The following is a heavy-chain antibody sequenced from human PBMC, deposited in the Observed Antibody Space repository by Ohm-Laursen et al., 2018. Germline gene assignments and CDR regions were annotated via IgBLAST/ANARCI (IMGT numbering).Heavy chain of an antibody. CDR3: ARDQRSHHGNYYGMDV. D-gene: IGHD4-23*01. CDR2: ISAYSGNT. J-gene: IGHJ6*02. CDR1: GYTFTNYG. V-gene: IGHV1-18*01. Sequence: ASVKVSCKASGYTFTNYGINWVRQAPGQGLEWIAWISAYSGNTYYAQSFQGRVTMTTDTSTNRAHMELRSLRSDDTAVYYCARDQRSHHGNYYGMDVWGQGTTVTVSS.